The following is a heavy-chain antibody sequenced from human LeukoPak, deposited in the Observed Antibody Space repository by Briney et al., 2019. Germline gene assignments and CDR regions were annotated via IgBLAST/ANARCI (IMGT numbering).Heavy chain of an antibody. V-gene: IGHV3-15*01. Sequence: GGSLRLSCAASGFTFSNAWMGWVRQAPGKGLEWVGRIKSKTDGGTTDYAAPVKGRFTISRDDSKNTLYLQMNSLKTEDTAVYYCTTASPREWFGELLFSYWYFDLWGRGTLVTVSS. CDR3: TTASPREWFGELLFSYWYFDL. D-gene: IGHD3-10*01. CDR2: IKSKTDGGTT. J-gene: IGHJ2*01. CDR1: GFTFSNAW.